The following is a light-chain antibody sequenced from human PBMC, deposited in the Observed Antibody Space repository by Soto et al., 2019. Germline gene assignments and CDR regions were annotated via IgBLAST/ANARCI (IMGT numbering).Light chain of an antibody. J-gene: IGKJ5*01. Sequence: DIVMTQSPLSLPVTPGEPASISCRSSQSLLHSNGYNYLDWYLQKPGQSPQLLIYLGSNRASGVPDRFSGSGSVTEFALTISSLQSEDFAVYYCQQYNNWPITFGQGTRLEIK. V-gene: IGKV2-28*01. CDR3: QQYNNWPIT. CDR2: LGS. CDR1: QSLLHSNGYNY.